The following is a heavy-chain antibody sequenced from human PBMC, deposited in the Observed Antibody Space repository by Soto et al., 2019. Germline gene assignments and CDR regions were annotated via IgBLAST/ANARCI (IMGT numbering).Heavy chain of an antibody. V-gene: IGHV1-18*01. D-gene: IGHD5-18*01. CDR3: ARERGGYSYGDY. CDR2: FNTYNGNT. CDR1: GYTFSSYG. J-gene: IGHJ4*02. Sequence: QVQLVQSGAEVKKPGASVEVSCKASGYTFSSYGITWVRQAPGQRLEWMGWFNTYNGNTNYAQKFQGRVTMTTDTSTSTAYMELRSLRSDDTAVYYCARERGGYSYGDYWGQGALVTVSS.